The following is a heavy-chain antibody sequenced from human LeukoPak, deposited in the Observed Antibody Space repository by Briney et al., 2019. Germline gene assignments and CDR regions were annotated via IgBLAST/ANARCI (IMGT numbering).Heavy chain of an antibody. CDR1: GGSISGYY. Sequence: SETLSLTCTVSGGSISGYYWNWVRQPPGKGLEWIGYIYYSGSTKYNPSLKSRVTISVDTSKNQFSLKLSSVTAAGTAVYYCARRGYASSWSFDYWGQGTLVTVSS. D-gene: IGHD6-13*01. CDR2: IYYSGST. J-gene: IGHJ4*02. V-gene: IGHV4-59*08. CDR3: ARRGYASSWSFDY.